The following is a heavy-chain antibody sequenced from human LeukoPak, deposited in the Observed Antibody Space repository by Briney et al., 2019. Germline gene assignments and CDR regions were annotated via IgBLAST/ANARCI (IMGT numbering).Heavy chain of an antibody. J-gene: IGHJ4*02. V-gene: IGHV3-30*04. CDR3: ARQDYWRAFDY. D-gene: IGHD3-3*01. CDR1: GFTFNNYA. CDR2: ISYDGSNK. Sequence: GRSLRLSCAASGFTFNNYAMHWVRQAPGKGLEWVAIISYDGSNKYYADSVKGRFTISRDNSKNTLFLQMNSLRAEDTAVYYCARQDYWRAFDYWGQGTLVTVSS.